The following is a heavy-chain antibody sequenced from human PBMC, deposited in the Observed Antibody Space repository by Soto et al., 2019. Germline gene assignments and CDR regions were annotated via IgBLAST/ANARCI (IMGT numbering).Heavy chain of an antibody. CDR3: ARQIHYGGNPRSYFDY. CDR2: IYSGGST. Sequence: GGSLRLSCAASGFTVSSNYMSWVRQAPGKGLEWVSVIYSGGSTYYADSVKGRFTISRDNSKNTLYLQMNSLRAEDTAVYYCARQIHYGGNPRSYFDYWGQGTLVTVSS. V-gene: IGHV3-66*04. D-gene: IGHD4-17*01. CDR1: GFTVSSNY. J-gene: IGHJ4*02.